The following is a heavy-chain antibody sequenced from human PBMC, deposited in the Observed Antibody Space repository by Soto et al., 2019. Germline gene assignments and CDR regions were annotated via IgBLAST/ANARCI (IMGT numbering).Heavy chain of an antibody. CDR2: ISGSGGST. CDR1: GFTFSSYA. J-gene: IGHJ4*02. Sequence: GGSLRLSCAASGFTFSSYAMSWVRQAPGKGLEWVSAISGSGGSTYYADSVKGRFTISRDNSKNTLYLQMNSLRAEDTAVYYCAKDRDYDFWSGPTPYFDYWGQGTLVTVSS. CDR3: AKDRDYDFWSGPTPYFDY. V-gene: IGHV3-23*01. D-gene: IGHD3-3*01.